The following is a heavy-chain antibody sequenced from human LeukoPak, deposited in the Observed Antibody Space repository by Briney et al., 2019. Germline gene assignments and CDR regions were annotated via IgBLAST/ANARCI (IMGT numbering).Heavy chain of an antibody. J-gene: IGHJ4*02. CDR3: AADTLQELG. Sequence: TSVKVSCKASGFTFTNSAMQWVRQARGQRLEWIGWIVVGSGVTNYAQKFQERLTITGDMFTSTVYMEVSSLRSEDTAVYYCAADTLQELGWGQGTLVTVSS. V-gene: IGHV1-58*02. D-gene: IGHD4-11*01. CDR2: IVVGSGVT. CDR1: GFTFTNSA.